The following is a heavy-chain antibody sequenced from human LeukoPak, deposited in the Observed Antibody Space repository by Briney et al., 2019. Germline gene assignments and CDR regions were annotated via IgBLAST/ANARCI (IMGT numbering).Heavy chain of an antibody. Sequence: PSETLSLTCAVYGGSFSGFYWGWIRQPPGKGLEWIGEINHSGSTNYNPSLKSRVTISVDTSKNQFSLKLSSVTAADTAVYYCARRRFLEWLSPHDAFDIWGQGTMVTVSS. CDR3: ARRRFLEWLSPHDAFDI. CDR1: GGSFSGFY. V-gene: IGHV4-34*01. CDR2: INHSGST. J-gene: IGHJ3*02. D-gene: IGHD3-3*01.